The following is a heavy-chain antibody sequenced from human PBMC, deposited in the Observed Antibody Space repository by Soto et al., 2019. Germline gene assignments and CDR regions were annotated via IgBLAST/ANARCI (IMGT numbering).Heavy chain of an antibody. V-gene: IGHV3-9*01. J-gene: IGHJ4*02. Sequence: EVQLVESGGGLVQPGRSLRLSCIASGFTFDDHAMHWVRQAPGKGLEWVSGISWNSGYIGYADSVKGRFTISRDNAKNSVHLQMNSLRAEDTAFYYCAKDLKWNLPAGYLDNWGQGTLVTVSS. D-gene: IGHD1-1*01. CDR2: ISWNSGYI. CDR1: GFTFDDHA. CDR3: AKDLKWNLPAGYLDN.